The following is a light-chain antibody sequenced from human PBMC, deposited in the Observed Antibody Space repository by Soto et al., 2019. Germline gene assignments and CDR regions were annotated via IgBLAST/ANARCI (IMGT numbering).Light chain of an antibody. CDR2: DAS. CDR3: QQYDSSWT. J-gene: IGKJ1*01. V-gene: IGKV3-20*01. Sequence: IVLTQSPGTLSLSPCERATLSCRASQSVSSSYLAWYQQKPGQAPRLLIYDASTRATGIPARFSGSGSGTDFTLTISRLEPEDFAVYYCQQYDSSWTFGQGTKVDIK. CDR1: QSVSSSY.